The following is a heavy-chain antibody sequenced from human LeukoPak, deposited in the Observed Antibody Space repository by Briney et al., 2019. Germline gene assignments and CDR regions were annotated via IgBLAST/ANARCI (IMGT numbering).Heavy chain of an antibody. J-gene: IGHJ4*02. Sequence: PGGSLRLSCAASGFTFDDYAVHWVRQAPGKGLEWVSGISWNSGSIGYADSVKGRFTISRDNAKNSLYLQMNSLRAEDTALYYCAKGAGVSGYGDNWGQGTLVTVSS. CDR2: ISWNSGSI. D-gene: IGHD5-12*01. CDR3: AKGAGVSGYGDN. V-gene: IGHV3-9*01. CDR1: GFTFDDYA.